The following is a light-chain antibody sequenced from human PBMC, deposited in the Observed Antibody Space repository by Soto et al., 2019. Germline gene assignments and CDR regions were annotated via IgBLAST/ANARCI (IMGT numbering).Light chain of an antibody. Sequence: QSVLTQPPSASGSPGQSVTISCTGTISDVGGYNYVSWYQQHPGKAPKLIIYEVSKRPSGVPDRFSGSKSGNTASLTVSGLQAEDEADYYCSSYAGSNKVVFGGGTKLTVL. CDR1: ISDVGGYNY. CDR2: EVS. CDR3: SSYAGSNKVV. V-gene: IGLV2-8*01. J-gene: IGLJ2*01.